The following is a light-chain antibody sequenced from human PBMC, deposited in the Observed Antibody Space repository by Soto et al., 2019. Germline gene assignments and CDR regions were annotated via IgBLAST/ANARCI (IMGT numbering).Light chain of an antibody. CDR2: DAS. J-gene: IGKJ4*01. CDR1: QSVNIY. Sequence: EIVLTQSPATLSLSPGERATLSCRASQSVNIYLAWYQQKPGQAPRLLIYDASNSATGIPARFSGSGSGTDFTLTISSLEPEDIAVYYCQERSNWRVTFGGGTKVDIK. CDR3: QERSNWRVT. V-gene: IGKV3-11*01.